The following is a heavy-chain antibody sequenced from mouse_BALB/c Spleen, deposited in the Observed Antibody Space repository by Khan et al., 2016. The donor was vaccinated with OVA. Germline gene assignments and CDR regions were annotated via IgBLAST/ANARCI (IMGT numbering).Heavy chain of an antibody. CDR3: ASGYGYGWYFDV. V-gene: IGHV9-4*02. Sequence: QIQLVQSGPELKKPGERVRISCKASGYTFTTAGMQWVQKMPGKGLKWIGWINTHSGVPKYAEDFKGRFAFSLETSASTAYLQITNLKNEDTATYFCASGYGYGWYFDVWGAGTTVTVSS. D-gene: IGHD2-2*01. CDR2: INTHSGVP. CDR1: GYTFTTAG. J-gene: IGHJ1*01.